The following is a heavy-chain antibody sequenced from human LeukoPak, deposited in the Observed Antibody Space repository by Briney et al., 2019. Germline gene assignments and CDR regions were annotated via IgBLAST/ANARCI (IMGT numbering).Heavy chain of an antibody. J-gene: IGHJ6*03. CDR1: GGSISSYY. CDR3: ARDSTPGGIVGDYYMDV. CDR2: IYYSGST. Sequence: NPSETLSLTCTVSGGSISSYYWSWIRQPPGKGLEWIGYIYYSGSTNYNPSLKSRVTMSVDTSKNQFSLKLSSVTAADTAVYYCARDSTPGGIVGDYYMDVWGKGTTVTVSS. V-gene: IGHV4-59*12. D-gene: IGHD1-26*01.